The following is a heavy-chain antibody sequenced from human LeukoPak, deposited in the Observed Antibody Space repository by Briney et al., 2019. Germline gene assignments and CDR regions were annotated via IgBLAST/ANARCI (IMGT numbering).Heavy chain of an antibody. J-gene: IGHJ6*03. CDR1: GYSMSSGYY. D-gene: IGHD5-12*01. CDR2: IYHSGST. Sequence: PSETLSLTCTVSGYSMSSGYYWGWIRRPPGKGLEWIGSIYHSGSTYYNPSLKSRVTISVDTPKNQFSLKLSSVTAADTAVYYCARVRGYSGYDRGLYYMDVWGKGTTVTVSS. CDR3: ARVRGYSGYDRGLYYMDV. V-gene: IGHV4-38-2*02.